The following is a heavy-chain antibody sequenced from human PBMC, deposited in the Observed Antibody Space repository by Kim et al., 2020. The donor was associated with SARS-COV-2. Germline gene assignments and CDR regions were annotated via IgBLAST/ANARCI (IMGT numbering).Heavy chain of an antibody. CDR3: ARGYSSGWYGPTYYYYGMDV. J-gene: IGHJ6*02. CDR1: GFTFSSYS. V-gene: IGHV3-21*01. Sequence: GGSLRLSCAASGFTFSSYSMNWVRQAPGKGLEWVSSISSSSSYIYYADSVKGRFTISRDNAKNSLYLQMNSLRAEDTAVYYCARGYSSGWYGPTYYYYGMDVWGQGTTVTVSS. D-gene: IGHD6-19*01. CDR2: ISSSSSYI.